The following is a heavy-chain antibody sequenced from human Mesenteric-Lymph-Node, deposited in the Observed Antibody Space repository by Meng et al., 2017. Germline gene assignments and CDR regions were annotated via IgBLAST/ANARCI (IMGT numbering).Heavy chain of an antibody. Sequence: ALLEKSRGEVKRPGDSVKVSCKASGYTFTSYAISWVRQAPGQGLEWMGWISAYNGNTNYAQKLQGRVTMTTDTSTSTAYMELRSLRSDDTAVYYCARDRAAAVNWFDPWGQGTLVTVSS. V-gene: IGHV1-18*01. CDR1: GYTFTSYA. J-gene: IGHJ5*02. D-gene: IGHD6-13*01. CDR2: ISAYNGNT. CDR3: ARDRAAAVNWFDP.